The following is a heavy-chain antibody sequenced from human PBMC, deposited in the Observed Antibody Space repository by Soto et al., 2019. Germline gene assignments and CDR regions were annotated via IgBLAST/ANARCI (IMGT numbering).Heavy chain of an antibody. D-gene: IGHD2-15*01. Sequence: QVQLVQSGVEVKKPGASVKVSCKASGYTFISHGISWVRQAPGQGLEWLGWISGKNGNTNYAQKLQGRVTLTTDTSTRTADRELRSLRSDDTAVYYCARLSSSIVVVTDYGMDVWGQGTTVTVSS. CDR1: GYTFISHG. CDR3: ARLSSSIVVVTDYGMDV. J-gene: IGHJ6*02. V-gene: IGHV1-18*04. CDR2: ISGKNGNT.